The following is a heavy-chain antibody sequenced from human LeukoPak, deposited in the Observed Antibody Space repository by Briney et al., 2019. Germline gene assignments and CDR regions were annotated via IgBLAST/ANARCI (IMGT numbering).Heavy chain of an antibody. CDR1: GGSISSYY. V-gene: IGHV4-59*01. CDR2: IYYSGST. J-gene: IGHJ5*02. Sequence: KPSETLSLTCTVSGGSISSYYWSLIRQPPGKGLEWIGYIYYSGSTNYNPSLKSRVTISVDTSKNQFSLKLSSVTAADTAVYYCARGGRYCSSTSCYGSRKTFDPWGQGTLVTVSS. D-gene: IGHD2-2*01. CDR3: ARGGRYCSSTSCYGSRKTFDP.